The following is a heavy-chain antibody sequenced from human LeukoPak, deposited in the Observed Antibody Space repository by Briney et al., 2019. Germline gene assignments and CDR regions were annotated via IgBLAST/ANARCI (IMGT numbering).Heavy chain of an antibody. D-gene: IGHD2-21*01. J-gene: IGHJ1*01. CDR1: GVTVGTNS. CDR2: IYGGGST. Sequence: PGGSLRLSCAASGVTVGTNSMSWARQSPGKGLEWVSVIYGGGSTYNADSVNGRFTVSGDDSRNTLVLQMNNLRAEDTALYFCASAREYCGSAECYEYFQHWGQGTLVIVSS. CDR3: ASAREYCGSAECYEYFQH. V-gene: IGHV3-53*01.